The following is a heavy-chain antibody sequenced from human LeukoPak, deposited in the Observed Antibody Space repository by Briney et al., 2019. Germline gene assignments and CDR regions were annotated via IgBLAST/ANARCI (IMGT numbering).Heavy chain of an antibody. J-gene: IGHJ6*04. V-gene: IGHV3-48*04. CDR3: AELGITMIGGV. D-gene: IGHD3-10*02. Sequence: GGSLRLSCAASGFSFTNYAMSWFRQAPGKGLEWLSYITGSSSTIYYADSAKGRFTNSRNNTKNSLYLQMNSLRAEDTAVYCCAELGITMIGGVWGKGTTVTISS. CDR1: GFSFTNYA. CDR2: ITGSSSTI.